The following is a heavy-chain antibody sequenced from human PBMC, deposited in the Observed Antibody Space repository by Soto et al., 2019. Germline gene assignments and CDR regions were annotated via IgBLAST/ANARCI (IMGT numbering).Heavy chain of an antibody. Sequence: SETLSLTCAVYGGSFGGYYWSWIRQPPGKGLEWIGEIIHSGSTNYNPSLKSRVTISVDTSKNQFSLKLSSVTAADTAVYYCARYLRTTVTSPGYYYYYMDVWGKGTTVTVSS. V-gene: IGHV4-34*12. D-gene: IGHD4-4*01. CDR3: ARYLRTTVTSPGYYYYYMDV. CDR1: GGSFGGYY. J-gene: IGHJ6*03. CDR2: IIHSGST.